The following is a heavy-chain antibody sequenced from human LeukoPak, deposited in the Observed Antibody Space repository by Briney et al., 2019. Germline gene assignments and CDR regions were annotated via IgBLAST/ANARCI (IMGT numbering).Heavy chain of an antibody. J-gene: IGHJ4*02. V-gene: IGHV3-48*03. CDR1: GFTFNSYE. CDR2: ISSSGYTI. D-gene: IGHD5-24*01. CDR3: ARGRDGYNMYHFDY. Sequence: GGSLRLSCAASGFTFNSYEMNWVRQAPGKGLEWVSYISSSGYTIHYADSVEGRFTISRDNAKNSLYLQMNSLRAEDTAVYYCARGRDGYNMYHFDYWGQGTLVTVSS.